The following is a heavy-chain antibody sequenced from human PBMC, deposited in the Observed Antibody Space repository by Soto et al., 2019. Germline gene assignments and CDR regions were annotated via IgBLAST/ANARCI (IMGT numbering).Heavy chain of an antibody. CDR1: GFTVSANY. CDR3: ARNRNGPYYFDY. D-gene: IGHD2-8*01. V-gene: IGHV3-66*01. J-gene: IGHJ4*02. CDR2: IYSGGNT. Sequence: GGSLRLSCAASGFTVSANYMSLVRQAPGKGLEWVSVIYSGGNTYHADSVKGRFTISRDESKNTLYLQMNSLRGEDTAVYYCARNRNGPYYFDYWGQGTLVTVSS.